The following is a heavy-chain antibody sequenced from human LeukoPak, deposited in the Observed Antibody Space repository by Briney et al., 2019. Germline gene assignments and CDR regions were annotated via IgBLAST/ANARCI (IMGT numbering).Heavy chain of an antibody. CDR3: ARGEWGDPYSSSWYY. CDR1: GYSISSGYY. J-gene: IGHJ4*02. CDR2: IYHSGST. D-gene: IGHD6-13*01. Sequence: PSETLSLTCTVSGYSISSGYYWGWIRQPPGKGLEWIGSIYHSGSTYYNPSLKSRVTISVDTSKNQFSLKPSSVTAADTAVYYCARGEWGDPYSSSWYYWGQGTLVSVSS. V-gene: IGHV4-38-2*02.